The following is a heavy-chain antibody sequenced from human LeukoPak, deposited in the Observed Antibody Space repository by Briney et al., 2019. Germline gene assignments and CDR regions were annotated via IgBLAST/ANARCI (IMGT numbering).Heavy chain of an antibody. J-gene: IGHJ4*02. V-gene: IGHV1-2*02. Sequence: ASVKVSCKASGYTFTGYYMHWVRQAPGQGLEWMGWINPNSGGTNYAQKFQGRVTMTRDTSISTAYMELSRLRSDDTAVYYCARGYSSGWHRPYYFDYWGQGTLVTVSS. D-gene: IGHD6-19*01. CDR2: INPNSGGT. CDR1: GYTFTGYY. CDR3: ARGYSSGWHRPYYFDY.